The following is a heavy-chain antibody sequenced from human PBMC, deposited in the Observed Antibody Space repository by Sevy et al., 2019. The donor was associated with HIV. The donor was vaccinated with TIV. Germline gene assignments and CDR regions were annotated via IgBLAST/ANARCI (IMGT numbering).Heavy chain of an antibody. CDR2: IYYSGST. V-gene: IGHV4-31*03. CDR3: ARSLYYYDSSGYRPYYFDY. Sequence: SETLSLTCTVSGGSISSGGYYWSWIRQHPGKGLEWIGYIYYSGSTYYNPSLKSRVTISVDTSKNQFSLKLGSVTAADTAVYYCARSLYYYDSSGYRPYYFDYWGQGTLVTVSS. CDR1: GGSISSGGYY. D-gene: IGHD3-22*01. J-gene: IGHJ4*02.